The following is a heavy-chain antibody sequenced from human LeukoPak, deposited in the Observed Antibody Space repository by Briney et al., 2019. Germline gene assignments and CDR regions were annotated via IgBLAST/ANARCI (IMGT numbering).Heavy chain of an antibody. CDR3: ARPIVTTINSLDD. D-gene: IGHD5-12*01. CDR2: IYSGGST. J-gene: IGHJ4*02. V-gene: IGHV3-53*01. Sequence: GGSLRLSCAASGFTDSSSYMSWVRQAPGKGLEWVSLIYSGGSTYYADSVKGRFTISRDNAKNTLYLQMNSLRAEDTAIYYCARPIVTTINSLDDWGQGTLVTVSS. CDR1: GFTDSSSY.